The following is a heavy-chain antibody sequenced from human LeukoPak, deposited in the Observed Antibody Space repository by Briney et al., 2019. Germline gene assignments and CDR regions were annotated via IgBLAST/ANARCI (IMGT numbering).Heavy chain of an antibody. CDR2: IYGSGVSI. CDR1: GFTIEKYV. D-gene: IGHD1-26*01. CDR3: AKDLGWELPAEAY. J-gene: IGHJ4*02. V-gene: IGHV3-23*01. Sequence: GGSLRLSCVASGFTIEKYVMNWVRQAPGKGLEWLATIYGSGVSISYAGSVKGRFTISRDNSNNTLYLQMNSLRVEDTAMYFCAKDLGWELPAEAYWGQGILVTVSS.